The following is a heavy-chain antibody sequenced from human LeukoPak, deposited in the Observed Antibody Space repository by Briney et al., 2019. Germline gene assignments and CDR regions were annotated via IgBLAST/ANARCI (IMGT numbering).Heavy chain of an antibody. CDR2: IYYSGST. CDR3: ARVKTDYGDYVVDY. Sequence: SETLSLTCTVSGGSISSYYWSWIRQPPGKGLEWIGYIYYSGSTNYNPSLKSRVTISVDTSKNQFSLKLSSVTAADTAVYYCARVKTDYGDYVVDYWGQGTLVTVSS. J-gene: IGHJ4*02. CDR1: GGSISSYY. D-gene: IGHD4-17*01. V-gene: IGHV4-59*01.